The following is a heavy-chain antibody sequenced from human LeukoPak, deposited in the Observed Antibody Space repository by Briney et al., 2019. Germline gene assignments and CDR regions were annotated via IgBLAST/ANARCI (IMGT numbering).Heavy chain of an antibody. CDR3: AKDYAVGSIDC. Sequence: PGGTLRLSCAASGFTFSGFAMSWIRQAPGKGLEWVSSISRSGESTFYADSVRGRFTISRDNSKNTVSLQMESLRAEDTALYYCAKDYAVGSIDCWGQGTLVTVSS. V-gene: IGHV3-23*01. CDR1: GFTFSGFA. CDR2: ISRSGEST. D-gene: IGHD3-16*01. J-gene: IGHJ4*02.